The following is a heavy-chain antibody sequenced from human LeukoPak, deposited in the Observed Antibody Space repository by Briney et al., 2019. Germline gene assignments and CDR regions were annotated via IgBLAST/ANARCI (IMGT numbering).Heavy chain of an antibody. Sequence: GGSLRLSCAASGFTFSSFWMTWVRQAPGKGLEWVASIKEDGGDKYYMDSVKGRFTISRDNAKNSLYLQINSLRAEDTAVYYCARDTYRFDDYWGQGTLVTVSP. CDR3: ARDTYRFDDY. D-gene: IGHD2-2*01. V-gene: IGHV3-7*01. CDR2: IKEDGGDK. CDR1: GFTFSSFW. J-gene: IGHJ4*02.